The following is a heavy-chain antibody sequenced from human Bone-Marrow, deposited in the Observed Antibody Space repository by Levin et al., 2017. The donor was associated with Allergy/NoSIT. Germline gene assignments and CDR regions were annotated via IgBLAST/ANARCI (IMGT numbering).Heavy chain of an antibody. V-gene: IGHV4-4*02. CDR2: IYHSGTI. D-gene: IGHD6-6*01. J-gene: IGHJ5*02. CDR1: GGSISTTNW. CDR3: GMSIYPYNWVDP. Sequence: SETLSLTCAVSGGSISTTNWWTWVRQPPGKGLEWIGEIYHSGTINYNPSLKSQVTMSVDKSKNQFSLRLTSVTAADTAFYYCGMSIYPYNWVDPWGPGALVTVSS.